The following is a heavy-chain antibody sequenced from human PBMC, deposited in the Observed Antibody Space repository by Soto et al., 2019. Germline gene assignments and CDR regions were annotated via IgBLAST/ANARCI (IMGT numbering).Heavy chain of an antibody. CDR3: ARDNGVSSWYLLDP. CDR1: GVSINSYY. D-gene: IGHD6-13*01. J-gene: IGHJ5*02. V-gene: IGHV4-4*07. Sequence: SETLSLTCTVSGVSINSYYWSWIRQPAGKGLEWIGRLYNSGSAIYNPALKSRVTISVDTSKNQFSLKLKSVTAADTALYYCARDNGVSSWYLLDPWGPGTLVTVSS. CDR2: LYNSGSA.